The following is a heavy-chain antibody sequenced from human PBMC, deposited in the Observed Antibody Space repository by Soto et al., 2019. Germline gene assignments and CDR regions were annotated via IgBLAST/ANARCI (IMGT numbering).Heavy chain of an antibody. V-gene: IGHV4-59*01. Sequence: QVQLQESGPGLVKPSETLSLTCTVSGGSISSYYWSWIRQPPGKGLEWIGYMYNTGSTIYNPSLKSRVTLSVDTSMIQFSLKLNSVTAADTAVYYCARDLWGYCGTDCYPLDVWGQGTTVTVSS. CDR1: GGSISSYY. CDR2: MYNTGST. CDR3: ARDLWGYCGTDCYPLDV. J-gene: IGHJ6*02. D-gene: IGHD2-21*02.